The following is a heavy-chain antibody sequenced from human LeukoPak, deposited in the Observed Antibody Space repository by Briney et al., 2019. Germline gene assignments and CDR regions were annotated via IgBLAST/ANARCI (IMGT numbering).Heavy chain of an antibody. CDR2: ISGSGGST. D-gene: IGHD3-16*02. J-gene: IGHJ5*02. V-gene: IGHV3-23*01. Sequence: GGSLRLSCADSGFAFGRCAMSWVRQAPGKGLEWVSAISGSGGSTYYADSVKGRFTISRDNSKNTLYLQMNSLRAEDTAVYYCAKELSLLMWFDPWGQGTLVTVSS. CDR1: GFAFGRCA. CDR3: AKELSLLMWFDP.